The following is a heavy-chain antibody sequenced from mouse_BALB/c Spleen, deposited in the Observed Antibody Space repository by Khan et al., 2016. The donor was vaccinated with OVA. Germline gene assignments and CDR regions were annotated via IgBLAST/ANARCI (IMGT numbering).Heavy chain of an antibody. CDR3: ARGASYWYFDV. CDR2: INTYTGEP. J-gene: IGHJ1*01. CDR1: GYTFTNYG. V-gene: IGHV9-1*02. Sequence: QIQLVQSGPELKKPGETVKISCKASGYTFTNYGMNWVKQAPGKGLKWMGWINTYTGEPTYTDDFKGRFAFSLETSASTAYLQLNNLKNEDMATDCCARGASYWYFDVWGAGTTVTVSS.